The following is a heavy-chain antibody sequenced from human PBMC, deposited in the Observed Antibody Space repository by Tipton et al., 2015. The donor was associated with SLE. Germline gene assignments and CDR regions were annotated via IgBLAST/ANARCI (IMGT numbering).Heavy chain of an antibody. CDR1: GYSISSDYS. V-gene: IGHV4-38-2*01. J-gene: IGHJ4*02. D-gene: IGHD3-16*01. Sequence: PGLVKPSETLSLTCAVSGYSISSDYSWGWIRQAPGKGLEWIGNIYHSGSTYYNPSFKSRVTMSVDTSKNQLSLELNSVTAADTAVYYCARRGGSRYDTSDWGQGTLVTVSS. CDR2: IYHSGST. CDR3: ARRGGSRYDTSD.